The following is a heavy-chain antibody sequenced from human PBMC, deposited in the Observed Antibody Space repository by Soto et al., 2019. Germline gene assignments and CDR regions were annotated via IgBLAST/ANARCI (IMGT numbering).Heavy chain of an antibody. CDR2: IYYSGST. CDR3: ARGPITIFGVALGD. D-gene: IGHD3-3*01. Sequence: QVQLQESGPGLVKPSQTLSLTCTVSGGSISSGGYYWSWIRQHPGKGLEWIGYIYYSGSTYYTPSLKSRVTIAVDTSKNQFSLKLSSVTAADTAVYYCARGPITIFGVALGDWGQGTLVTVSS. CDR1: GGSISSGGYY. J-gene: IGHJ4*02. V-gene: IGHV4-31*03.